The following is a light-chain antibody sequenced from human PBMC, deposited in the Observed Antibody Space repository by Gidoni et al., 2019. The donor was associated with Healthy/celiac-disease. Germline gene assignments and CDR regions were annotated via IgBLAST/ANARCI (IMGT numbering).Light chain of an antibody. J-gene: IGLJ2*01. CDR2: KDS. CDR1: ALPKQY. CDR3: QSADSSGTYVV. V-gene: IGLV3-25*03. Sequence: SYELTQPPSVSVSPGQTARISCSGDALPKQYAYWYQQKPGQAPVLVIDKDSERPSGIPERFSGASSGTTVTLTISGVQAEDEADYYCQSADSSGTYVVFGGGTKLTGL.